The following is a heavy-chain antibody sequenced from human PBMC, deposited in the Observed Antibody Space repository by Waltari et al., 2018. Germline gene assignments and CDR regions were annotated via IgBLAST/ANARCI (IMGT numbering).Heavy chain of an antibody. J-gene: IGHJ4*02. CDR1: AAPITSSSYQ. Sequence: QLQLQESGPGLVKPSETLSLSCTVPAAPITSSSYQWGWIRQTPGRGLEWIGSISYSGTANYNPSLKNRVTISLHTSQNQFSVNLTSMTAADVAVYYCARQGGGGRSFDCWGQGALVTVAS. CDR2: ISYSGTA. D-gene: IGHD2-15*01. CDR3: ARQGGGGRSFDC. V-gene: IGHV4-39*01.